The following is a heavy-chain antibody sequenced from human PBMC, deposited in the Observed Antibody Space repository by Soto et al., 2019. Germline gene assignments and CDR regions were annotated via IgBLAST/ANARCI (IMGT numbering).Heavy chain of an antibody. Sequence: QVYLVQSGAEVKKPGSSVKISCKASGGIFSSNTINWVRQAAGQGLEWMGGIIPLFGTANYAEKFQGRVTITAGKSTKTEYTELTSLRSEDTAVYYCASKAACGGDCYAIDSWGQGTLVTVSS. V-gene: IGHV1-69*06. D-gene: IGHD2-21*02. CDR3: ASKAACGGDCYAIDS. CDR1: GGIFSSNT. CDR2: IIPLFGTA. J-gene: IGHJ4*02.